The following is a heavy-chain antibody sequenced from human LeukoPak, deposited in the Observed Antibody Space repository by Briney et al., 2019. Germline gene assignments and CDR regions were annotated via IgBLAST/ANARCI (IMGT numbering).Heavy chain of an antibody. J-gene: IGHJ4*02. CDR1: GFRFDESD. CDR2: INWNSGSI. Sequence: GGPLRLSCAASGFRFDESDMHWVRQAPGKGPEWVSGINWNSGSIAYANSVRGRFAISRDNANNSLSLQMNSLRVEDTAFYYCARGGYTSSWDYFDFWGQGTLVPVSS. D-gene: IGHD6-13*01. V-gene: IGHV3-9*01. CDR3: ARGGYTSSWDYFDF.